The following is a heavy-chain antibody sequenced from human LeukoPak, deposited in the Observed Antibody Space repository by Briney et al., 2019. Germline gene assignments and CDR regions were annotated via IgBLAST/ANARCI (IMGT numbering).Heavy chain of an antibody. J-gene: IGHJ4*02. V-gene: IGHV1-2*02. Sequence: GASVKVSFKASGYTFTGYYMHWVRQAPGQGLEWMGWINPNSGGTNYAQKFQGRVTMTRDTSISTAYMELSRLRSDDTAVYYCARVQFKVEDYYDSSGYPWAFDYWGQGTLSPSPQ. D-gene: IGHD3-22*01. CDR3: ARVQFKVEDYYDSSGYPWAFDY. CDR2: INPNSGGT. CDR1: GYTFTGYY.